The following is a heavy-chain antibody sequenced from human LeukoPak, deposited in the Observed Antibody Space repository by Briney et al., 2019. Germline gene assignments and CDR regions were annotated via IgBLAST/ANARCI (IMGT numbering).Heavy chain of an antibody. V-gene: IGHV3-7*03. D-gene: IGHD3-10*01. J-gene: IGHJ6*03. CDR1: GFTFSNFW. CDR2: IKEDRSEK. CDR3: AKTITMVRGVILDYYYYMDV. Sequence: GGSLRLSCTASGFTFSNFWMSWVRQAPGKGLEWVANIKEDRSEKYYVDSVKGRFTISRDNAKNSLYLQLNSLRAEDTAVYYCAKTITMVRGVILDYYYYMDVWGKGTTVTISS.